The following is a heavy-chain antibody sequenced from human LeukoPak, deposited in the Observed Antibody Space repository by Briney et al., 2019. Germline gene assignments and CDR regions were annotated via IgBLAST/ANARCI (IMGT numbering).Heavy chain of an antibody. CDR1: GFMFSDYY. J-gene: IGHJ2*01. V-gene: IGHV3-11*04. CDR2: ISPSGSTI. Sequence: PGGPLRLSCAASGFMFSDYYMSWIRQAPGKGLEWVSYISPSGSTIFYADSVKGRFTISRDNAKNSLFLQMNNLGVEDTAVYYCARAPPDWECSNSICYTWYFDLWGRGTLVTVSS. D-gene: IGHD2-2*02. CDR3: ARAPPDWECSNSICYTWYFDL.